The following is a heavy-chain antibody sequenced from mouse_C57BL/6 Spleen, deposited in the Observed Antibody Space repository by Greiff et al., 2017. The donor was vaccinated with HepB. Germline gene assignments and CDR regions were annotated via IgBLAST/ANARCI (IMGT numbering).Heavy chain of an antibody. CDR3: ASCITTVVEDY. D-gene: IGHD1-1*01. Sequence: QVQLQQSGAELAKPGASVKLSCKASGYTFTSYWMHWVNQSPGQALEWIGYINHSSGYTKYNQKFKDKVTLTADKSSSTAHMQLSSLTYEDSAFYYFASCITTVVEDYWGQGATLTVSS. J-gene: IGHJ2*01. CDR2: INHSSGYT. CDR1: GYTFTSYW. V-gene: IGHV1-7*01.